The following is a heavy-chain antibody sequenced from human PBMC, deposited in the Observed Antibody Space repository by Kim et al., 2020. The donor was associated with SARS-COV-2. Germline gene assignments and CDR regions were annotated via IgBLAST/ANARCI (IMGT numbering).Heavy chain of an antibody. CDR2: IWYDGGIK. Sequence: GGSLRLSCAASGFTFSSHGMHWVRQAPGKGLEGVAVIWYDGGIKYYADSVKGRFTISRDNSKNTLYLQMDSLRAEDTAVYYCARDGSYGSFVSYYYGMDVWGQGTTGTVSS. J-gene: IGHJ6*02. CDR1: GFTFSSHG. V-gene: IGHV3-33*08. CDR3: ARDGSYGSFVSYYYGMDV. D-gene: IGHD1-26*01.